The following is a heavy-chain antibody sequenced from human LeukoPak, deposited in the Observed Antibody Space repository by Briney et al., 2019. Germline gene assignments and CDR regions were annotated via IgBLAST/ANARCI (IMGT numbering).Heavy chain of an antibody. D-gene: IGHD5-18*01. CDR1: GFTFSSYW. CDR2: IKSDGSST. V-gene: IGHV3-74*01. J-gene: IGHJ4*02. CDR3: ASAKFYSYGSKDSDY. Sequence: SGGSLILSCAASGFTFSSYWMHWVRQAPGKGLVWVSRIKSDGSSTNYADSVKGRFTISRDNAKNTLYLQMNSLRAEDTAVYYCASAKFYSYGSKDSDYWGQGTLVTVSS.